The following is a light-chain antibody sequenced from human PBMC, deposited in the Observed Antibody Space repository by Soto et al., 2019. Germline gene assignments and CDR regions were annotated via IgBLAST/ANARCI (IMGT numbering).Light chain of an antibody. V-gene: IGKV3-15*01. CDR1: QSVSSD. CDR3: QHYNNWPLA. Sequence: EIVMTQSPATLSVSPGERATLSCRASQSVSSDLAWYQQKPGQPPRLLIYGASTRATGLPARFSGSVSGTEFTLTISSLQSEDFAVYYCQHYNNWPLAFGQGTKVEIK. J-gene: IGKJ1*01. CDR2: GAS.